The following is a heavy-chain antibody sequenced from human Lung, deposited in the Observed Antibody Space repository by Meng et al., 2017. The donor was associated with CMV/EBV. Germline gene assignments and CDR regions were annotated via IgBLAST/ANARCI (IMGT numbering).Heavy chain of an antibody. D-gene: IGHD3-10*01. Sequence: SCDAFGFTFSCLWMGWVRQSPGKGLEWVANIKQDGSEKYYVDSVKARFTISRDNAKNSLYLKVNSLGAEDTAVYYCAKDPGYGGGDYWGQGTLVTVSS. CDR3: AKDPGYGGGDY. CDR1: GFTFSCLW. J-gene: IGHJ4*02. CDR2: IKQDGSEK. V-gene: IGHV3-7*01.